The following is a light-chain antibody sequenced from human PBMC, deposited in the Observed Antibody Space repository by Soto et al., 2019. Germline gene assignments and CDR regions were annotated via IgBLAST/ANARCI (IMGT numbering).Light chain of an antibody. J-gene: IGLJ3*02. CDR3: QTWGTGIHWV. Sequence: QLVLTQSPSASASLGASVKLTCTLSSGHSNYAVAWHQQQPQKGPRYLMKLNSDGSHSKGDGIPGRFSGSSSGAERYLTISSLQSEDEADYYCQTWGTGIHWVFGGGTKVTVL. CDR1: SGHSNYA. V-gene: IGLV4-69*01. CDR2: LNSDGSH.